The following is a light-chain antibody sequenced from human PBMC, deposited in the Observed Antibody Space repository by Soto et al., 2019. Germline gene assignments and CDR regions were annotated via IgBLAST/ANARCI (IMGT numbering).Light chain of an antibody. CDR3: AAWDDSLNAIV. CDR1: SSNIGSNA. CDR2: GRN. V-gene: IGLV1-44*01. Sequence: QSVLTQPPSASGTPGQGVTISCSGSSSNIGSNAVNWYQQLPGTAPKLLIYGRNQRPSGVPDRFSDSTSGTSASLAIGGLQSEDEADYYCAAWDDSLNAIVFGTGTKATVL. J-gene: IGLJ1*01.